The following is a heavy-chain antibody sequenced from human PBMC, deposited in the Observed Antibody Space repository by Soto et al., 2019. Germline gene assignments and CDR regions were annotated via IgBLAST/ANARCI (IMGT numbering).Heavy chain of an antibody. D-gene: IGHD3-10*01. J-gene: IGHJ4*02. CDR3: ARHRGPTGPNY. CDR1: GGSLSNYY. Sequence: TSETLSLTCTVSGGSLSNYYWSWTRQPPGKGLEWIGYIYYAGSTTYNPSLKSRVTISLDTSKNQFSLNLRSVTAADTAVYYCARHRGPTGPNYWGQGTLVTVSS. CDR2: IYYAGST. V-gene: IGHV4-59*08.